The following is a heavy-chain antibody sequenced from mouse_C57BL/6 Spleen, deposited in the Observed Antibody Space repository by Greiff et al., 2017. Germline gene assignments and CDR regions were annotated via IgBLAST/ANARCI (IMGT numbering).Heavy chain of an antibody. CDR1: GFSLTSYG. Sequence: VKLQESGPGLVQPSQSLSITCTVSGFSLTSYGVHWVRQSPGKGLEWLGVIWRGGSTDYNAAFMSRLSITKDNSKSQVFFKMNSLQADDTAMYYCAKNSYMRAMDYWGQGTSVTVSS. CDR3: AKNSYMRAMDY. D-gene: IGHD1-3*01. J-gene: IGHJ4*01. CDR2: IWRGGST. V-gene: IGHV2-5*01.